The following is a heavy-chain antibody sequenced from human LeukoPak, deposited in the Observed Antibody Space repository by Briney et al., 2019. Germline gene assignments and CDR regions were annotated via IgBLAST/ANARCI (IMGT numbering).Heavy chain of an antibody. CDR1: GYTFTNYD. V-gene: IGHV1-8*03. J-gene: IGHJ6*03. Sequence: ASVKVSCKASGYTFTNYDINWVRQATGQGLEWMGWTNPNSGNAGYAQKFLGRVTITTNTAISTAYMELSSLRSEDTAVYYCARVLKKYCSGDDCYRPRGYYYYMEVWGKGTTVTVSS. D-gene: IGHD2-15*01. CDR3: ARVLKKYCSGDDCYRPRGYYYYMEV. CDR2: TNPNSGNA.